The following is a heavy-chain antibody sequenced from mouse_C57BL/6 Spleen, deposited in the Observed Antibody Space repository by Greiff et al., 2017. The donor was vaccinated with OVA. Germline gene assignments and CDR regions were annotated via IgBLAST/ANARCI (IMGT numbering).Heavy chain of an antibody. Sequence: QVHVKQSGAELVRPGASVTLSCKASGYTFTDYEMHWVKQTPVHGLEWIGAIDPETGGTAYNQKFKGKAILTADKSSSTAYMELRSLTSEDSAVYFCTRGLHQAWFAYWGQGTLVTVSA. CDR3: TRGLHQAWFAY. CDR2: IDPETGGT. CDR1: GYTFTDYE. D-gene: IGHD3-2*02. J-gene: IGHJ3*01. V-gene: IGHV1-15*01.